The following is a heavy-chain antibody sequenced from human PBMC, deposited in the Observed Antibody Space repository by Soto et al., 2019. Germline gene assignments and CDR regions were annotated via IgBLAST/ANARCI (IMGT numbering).Heavy chain of an antibody. J-gene: IGHJ4*02. D-gene: IGHD3-9*01. CDR3: ARVWGPDLMYYDILTKPYYFDY. Sequence: PSETLSLTCAVYGGSFSGYYWSWIRQPPGKGLEWIGEINHSGSTNYNPSLKSRVTISVDTSKNQFSLKLSSVTAADTAVYYCARVWGPDLMYYDILTKPYYFDYWGQGTLVTVAS. V-gene: IGHV4-34*01. CDR1: GGSFSGYY. CDR2: INHSGST.